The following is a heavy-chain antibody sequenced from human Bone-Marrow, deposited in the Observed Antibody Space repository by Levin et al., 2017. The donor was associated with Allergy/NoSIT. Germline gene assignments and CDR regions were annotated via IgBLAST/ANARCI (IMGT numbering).Heavy chain of an antibody. J-gene: IGHJ6*02. Sequence: GGSLRLSCVASGFTFSNSSMNWVRQAPGKGLEWVSYISDSSSSIFYADSVKGRFTISRDNAKNSLFLQMNSLRDEDTAVYYCARDCPHLSYSSTWYYYYGMDVWGQGTTVTVSS. D-gene: IGHD6-13*01. CDR2: ISDSSSSI. V-gene: IGHV3-48*02. CDR3: ARDCPHLSYSSTWYYYYGMDV. CDR1: GFTFSNSS.